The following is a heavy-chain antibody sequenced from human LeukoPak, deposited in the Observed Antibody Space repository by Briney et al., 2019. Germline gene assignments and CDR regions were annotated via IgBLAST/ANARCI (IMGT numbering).Heavy chain of an antibody. D-gene: IGHD5-12*01. J-gene: IGHJ4*02. CDR2: ISAYNGNT. Sequence: ASVKVSCKASGYTFTSYGISWVRQAPGQGLEWMGWISAYNGNTNYAQKPQGRATMTTDTSTSTAYMELRSLRSDDTAVYYCARVTHGYDWVDYWGQGTLVTVSS. V-gene: IGHV1-18*01. CDR1: GYTFTSYG. CDR3: ARVTHGYDWVDY.